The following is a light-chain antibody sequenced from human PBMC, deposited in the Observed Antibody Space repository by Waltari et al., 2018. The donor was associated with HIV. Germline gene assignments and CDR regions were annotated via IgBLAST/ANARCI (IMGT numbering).Light chain of an antibody. CDR2: DVN. CDR3: SSDTTSSTYV. V-gene: IGLV2-14*03. Sequence: QSALTQPASVSGSPGQSITISCPGTSSDVGAYDYVSWYQQHPGKAPKLMIYDVNNRPAGVSHRFSGSKSAPTASLSLSGLQAEDEADYYCSSDTTSSTYVFGTGTKVTVL. J-gene: IGLJ1*01. CDR1: SSDVGAYDY.